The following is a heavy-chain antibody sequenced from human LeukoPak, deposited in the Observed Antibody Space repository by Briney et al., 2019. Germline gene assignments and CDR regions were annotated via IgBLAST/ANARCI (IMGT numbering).Heavy chain of an antibody. V-gene: IGHV4-61*02. CDR2: IYGSGRT. CDR3: AREDEYSGSYFDY. J-gene: IGHJ4*02. Sequence: SQTLSLTCTVSGDSISSGSYYWSWIRQPAGKGLEWIGRIYGSGRTNYNLSLKSRVTISVDTSKNQFSLKLSSVTAADTAVYYCAREDEYSGSYFDYWGQGTLVTVSS. CDR1: GDSISSGSYY. D-gene: IGHD1-26*01.